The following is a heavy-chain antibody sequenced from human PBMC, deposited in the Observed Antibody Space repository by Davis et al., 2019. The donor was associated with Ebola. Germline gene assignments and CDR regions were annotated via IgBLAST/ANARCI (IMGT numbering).Heavy chain of an antibody. CDR1: GFTFSSYG. Sequence: GESLKISCAASGFTFSSYGMHWVRQAPGKGLEWVAVIWYDGSNKYYADSVKGRFTISRDNSKNTLYLQMNSLRAEDTAVYYCAKCGTIYPSGYFDYWGQGTLVTVSS. CDR3: AKCGTIYPSGYFDY. D-gene: IGHD3-3*01. J-gene: IGHJ4*02. V-gene: IGHV3-33*06. CDR2: IWYDGSNK.